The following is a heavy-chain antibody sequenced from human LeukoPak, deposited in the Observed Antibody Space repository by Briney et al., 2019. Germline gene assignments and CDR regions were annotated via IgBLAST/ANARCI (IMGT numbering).Heavy chain of an antibody. CDR3: AKGLEKESRLDY. D-gene: IGHD1-1*01. CDR2: ISWDGGST. Sequence: GGSLRLSCAASGFAFDDYAMHWDRQAPGKGLEWVSLISWDGGSTYYADSVKGRFTISRDNAKNSLYLQMNSLRAEDTAIYYCAKGLEKESRLDYWGQGTLVTVSS. V-gene: IGHV3-43D*03. J-gene: IGHJ4*02. CDR1: GFAFDDYA.